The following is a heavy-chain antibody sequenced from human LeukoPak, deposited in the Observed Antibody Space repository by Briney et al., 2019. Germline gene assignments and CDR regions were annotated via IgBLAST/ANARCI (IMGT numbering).Heavy chain of an antibody. V-gene: IGHV4-34*01. D-gene: IGHD3-9*01. CDR2: INHSGST. CDR3: ARGNYDILTGYYKGVVYFDY. J-gene: IGHJ4*02. CDR1: GGSFSGYY. Sequence: SSETLSLTCAVYGGSFSGYYWSWIRQPPGKGLEWIGEINHSGSTNYNPSLKSRVTISVDTSKNQFSLKLSSVTAAATAVYYCARGNYDILTGYYKGVVYFDYWGQGTLVTVSS.